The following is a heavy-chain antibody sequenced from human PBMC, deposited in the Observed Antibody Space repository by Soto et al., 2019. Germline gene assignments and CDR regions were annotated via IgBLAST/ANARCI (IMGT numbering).Heavy chain of an antibody. J-gene: IGHJ5*02. CDR3: AKPTHRGVVISGWFDP. CDR1: GYTFTSYG. Sequence: GASVKVSCKASGYTFTSYGISWVRQAPGQGLEWMGWISAYNGNTNYAQKLQGRVTMTTDTSTSTAYMELRSLRSDDTAVYYCAKPTHRGVVISGWFDPWGQGTLVTVSS. V-gene: IGHV1-18*01. CDR2: ISAYNGNT. D-gene: IGHD3-3*01.